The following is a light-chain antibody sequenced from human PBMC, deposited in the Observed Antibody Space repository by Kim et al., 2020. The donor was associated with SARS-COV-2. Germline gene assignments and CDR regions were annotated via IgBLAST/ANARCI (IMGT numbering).Light chain of an antibody. CDR3: QVWDSSSDHRV. Sequence: ARGKTARITRGGNDMGSRSVHWYPQKPGQAPVLVIHYVRDRPSGIPERFSGSNSGNTATLTISRVEAGDEADYYCQVWDSSSDHRVFGGGTQLTVL. J-gene: IGLJ3*02. V-gene: IGLV3-21*04. CDR2: YVR. CDR1: DMGSRS.